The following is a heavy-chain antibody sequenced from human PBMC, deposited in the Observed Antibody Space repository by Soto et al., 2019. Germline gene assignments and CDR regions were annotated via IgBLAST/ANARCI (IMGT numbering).Heavy chain of an antibody. V-gene: IGHV4-39*01. CDR1: GGSISSSSYY. CDR3: AKIPVVYSGSYYRDY. J-gene: IGHJ4*02. D-gene: IGHD1-26*01. CDR2: IYYSGST. Sequence: SETLSLTCTVSGGSISSSSYYWGWIRQPPGKGLEWIGSIYYSGSTYYNPSLKSRVTISVDTSKNQFSLKLSSVTAADTAVYYCAKIPVVYSGSYYRDYWGQGTLVTVSS.